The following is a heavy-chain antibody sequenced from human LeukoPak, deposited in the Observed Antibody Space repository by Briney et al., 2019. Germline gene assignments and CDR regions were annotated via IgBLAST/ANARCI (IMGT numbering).Heavy chain of an antibody. D-gene: IGHD3-10*01. J-gene: IGHJ5*02. CDR3: ARDSGVADYYGSGGYNWFDP. V-gene: IGHV4-59*12. CDR2: IYYSGST. Sequence: SETLSLTCTVSGGSISSYYWSWIRQPPGKGLEWIGYIYYSGSTYYNPSLKSRVTISVDTSKNQFSLKLSSVTAADTAVYYCARDSGVADYYGSGGYNWFDPWGQGTLVTVSS. CDR1: GGSISSYY.